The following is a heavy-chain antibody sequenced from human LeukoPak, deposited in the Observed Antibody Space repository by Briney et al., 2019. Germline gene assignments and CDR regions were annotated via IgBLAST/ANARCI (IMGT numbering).Heavy chain of an antibody. CDR2: INNSGNI. D-gene: IGHD1-14*01. J-gene: IGHJ4*02. Sequence: SETLSLTCAVYGGSFSGYYWSWIRQPPGKGLEWIEEINNSGNINYNPSLKSRVTTSVDTSKNQLSLKVYSVTAADTAVYYCTRGGPGNRLSNWGQGTLVTVSS. V-gene: IGHV4-34*01. CDR1: GGSFSGYY. CDR3: TRGGPGNRLSN.